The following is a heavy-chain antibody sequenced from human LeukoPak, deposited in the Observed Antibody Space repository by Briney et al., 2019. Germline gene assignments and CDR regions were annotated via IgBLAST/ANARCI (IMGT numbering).Heavy chain of an antibody. J-gene: IGHJ4*02. CDR3: AKQSGGSGNYYYY. CDR2: ISCSGGST. D-gene: IGHD3-10*01. CDR1: GFTFSNFA. V-gene: IGHV3-23*01. Sequence: QPGGSLRLSCAASGFTFSNFAMTWVRQAPGKGLEWVSAISCSGGSTYYADSVKGRFTISRDNSKNTVYLQMNSLRAEDTAVYYCAKQSGGSGNYYYYWGQGTLVTVSS.